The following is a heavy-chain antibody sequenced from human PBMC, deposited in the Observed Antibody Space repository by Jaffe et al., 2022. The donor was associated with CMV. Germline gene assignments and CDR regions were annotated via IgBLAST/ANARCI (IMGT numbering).Heavy chain of an antibody. CDR1: GFSLSTSGVG. V-gene: IGHV2-5*02. D-gene: IGHD6-19*01. CDR2: IYWDDDK. CDR3: AHGSGIAVAGDSARKYYFDY. J-gene: IGHJ4*02. Sequence: QITLKESGPTLVKPTQTLTLTCTFSGFSLSTSGVGVGWIRQPPGKALEWLALIYWDDDKRYSPSLKSRLTITKDTSKNQVVLTMTNMDPVDTATYYCAHGSGIAVAGDSARKYYFDYWGQGTLVTVSS.